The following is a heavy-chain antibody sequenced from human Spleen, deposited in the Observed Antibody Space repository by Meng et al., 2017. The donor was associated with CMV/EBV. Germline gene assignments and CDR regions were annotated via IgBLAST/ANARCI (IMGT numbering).Heavy chain of an antibody. CDR3: AKVRYCNGGNCPFAEYFQH. CDR2: ISSGGESS. CDR1: GFIFSSHA. J-gene: IGHJ1*01. Sequence: GESLKISCVASGFIFSSHAMSWVRQVPGKGPEWVSGISSGGESSYYVDSVKGRFTISRDNSKNTLYLRMDSLRAEDTAVYYCAKVRYCNGGNCPFAEYFQHWGQGTVVTVSS. V-gene: IGHV3-23*01. D-gene: IGHD2-15*01.